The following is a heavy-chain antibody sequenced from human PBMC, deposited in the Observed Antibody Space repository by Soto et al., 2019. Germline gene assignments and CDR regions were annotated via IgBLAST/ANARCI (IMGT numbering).Heavy chain of an antibody. CDR3: AGGGTYTSAFFY. J-gene: IGHJ4*02. V-gene: IGHV3-66*01. D-gene: IGHD3-16*01. Sequence: EVQLVESGGGLVQPGGSLRLSCAASGFTVSSKYMSWVRQAPGKGLEWVSVVYSGGSTNNADSVKCRFTISRDNSKNTLFLQMESLRAEDTAVYYCAGGGTYTSAFFYGGQGTLVTVSS. CDR2: VYSGGST. CDR1: GFTVSSKY.